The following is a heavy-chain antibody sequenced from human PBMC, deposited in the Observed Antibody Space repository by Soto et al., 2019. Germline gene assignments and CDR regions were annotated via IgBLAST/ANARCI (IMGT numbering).Heavy chain of an antibody. CDR2: IYWDDDK. Sequence: QITLKESGPTLVKPTQTLTLTCTFSGFSLSTSGVGVGWIRQPPGKALEWLALIYWDDDKRYSPSLKSRLTXTXGXXTHQEVLTMPNIDPVDTATYYCAHKDGPPPPCFDYWGQGTLVTVS. CDR3: AHKDGPPPPCFDY. CDR1: GFSLSTSGVG. J-gene: IGHJ4*02. V-gene: IGHV2-5*02.